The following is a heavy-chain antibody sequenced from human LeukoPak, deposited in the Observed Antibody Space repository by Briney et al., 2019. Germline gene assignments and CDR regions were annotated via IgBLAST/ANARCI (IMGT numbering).Heavy chain of an antibody. CDR2: INTYGSTT. Sequence: GGSLRLSCAASGFTFSNYWMHWVRQAPGKGLVWVSRINTYGSTTAYADSVKGRFTISRDNAKNTVYLQMNSLRAEDSGFCFCAGGGYIYGYTVGQDYWGQGTLVTVSS. D-gene: IGHD5-18*01. J-gene: IGHJ4*02. CDR3: AGGGYIYGYTVGQDY. V-gene: IGHV3-74*01. CDR1: GFTFSNYW.